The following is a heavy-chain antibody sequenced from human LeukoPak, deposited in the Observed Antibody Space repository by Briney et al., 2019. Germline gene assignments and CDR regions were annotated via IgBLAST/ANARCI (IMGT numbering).Heavy chain of an antibody. Sequence: GGSLRLSCAASGFTFSSYSMNWVRQAPGKGLEWVSSISSSSSYIYYADSVKGRFTISRDNAKNSLYLQMNSLRAEDTAVYYCARVGDCSSTSCHPIDYWGQGTLVTVSS. J-gene: IGHJ4*02. V-gene: IGHV3-21*01. CDR1: GFTFSSYS. D-gene: IGHD2-2*01. CDR2: ISSSSSYI. CDR3: ARVGDCSSTSCHPIDY.